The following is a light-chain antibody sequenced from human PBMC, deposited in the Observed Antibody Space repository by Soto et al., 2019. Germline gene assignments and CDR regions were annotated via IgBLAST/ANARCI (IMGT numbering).Light chain of an antibody. CDR1: SSNIGSNA. CDR2: SNN. V-gene: IGLV1-44*01. CDR3: AAWDDSLNGVV. Sequence: QSVLTQPPSASGTPGQRVTNSCSGSSSNIGSNAVNWYQQLPGTAPKVLMYSNNQRPSGVPDRFSGSKSGTSASLAISGLQSEDEADYYCAAWDDSLNGVVFGGGTKLTVL. J-gene: IGLJ2*01.